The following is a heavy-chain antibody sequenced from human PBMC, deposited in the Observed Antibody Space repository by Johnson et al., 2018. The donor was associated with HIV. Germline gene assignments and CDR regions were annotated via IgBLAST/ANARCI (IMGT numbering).Heavy chain of an antibody. CDR3: AKDIGGLDAFDI. J-gene: IGHJ3*02. CDR2: MWYDGSKK. V-gene: IGHV3-33*06. D-gene: IGHD4-23*01. CDR1: GFTSSTYG. Sequence: QVQLVESGGGVVQPGRSLRLSCAASGFTSSTYGMHWVRQAPGKGLEWVASMWYDGSKKYYVDSVKGRFTISRDNSKNTLYLQMNSLRAEDTAVYYCAKDIGGLDAFDIWGQGTMVTVSS.